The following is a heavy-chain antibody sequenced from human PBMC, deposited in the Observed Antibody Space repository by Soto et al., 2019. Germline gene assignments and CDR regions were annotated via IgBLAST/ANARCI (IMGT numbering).Heavy chain of an antibody. V-gene: IGHV1-46*03. CDR3: ARGKGYYDFWSGYFFDY. D-gene: IGHD3-3*01. Sequence: ASVTVSCKASGYTFTSYYMHWVRQAPGQGLEWMGIINPSGGSTSYAQKFQGRVTMTRDTSTSTVYMELSSLRSEDTAVYYCARGKGYYDFWSGYFFDYWGQGTLVTVSS. CDR1: GYTFTSYY. CDR2: INPSGGST. J-gene: IGHJ4*02.